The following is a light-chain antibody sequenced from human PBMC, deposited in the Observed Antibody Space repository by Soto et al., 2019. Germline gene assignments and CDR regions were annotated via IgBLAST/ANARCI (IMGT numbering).Light chain of an antibody. V-gene: IGLV2-14*03. CDR1: RSYIGAYNF. Sequence: QSVLTQPASVSGSPGQSITISCTGTRSYIGAYNFVSWYQQHPGEVPKLMLYDVNVRPSGVSNRFSGSKSGNTASLTISGLQAEDEADYYCTSWTTSTTMIFGGGTKVTVL. CDR2: DVN. CDR3: TSWTTSTTMI. J-gene: IGLJ2*01.